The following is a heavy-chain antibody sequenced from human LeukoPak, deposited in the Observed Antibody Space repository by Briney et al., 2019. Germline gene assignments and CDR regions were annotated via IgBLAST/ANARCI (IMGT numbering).Heavy chain of an antibody. CDR2: LYTNGTV. CDR1: GASLTRYY. V-gene: IGHV4-4*07. CDR3: ARLLGSSGYAGDWYFDL. J-gene: IGHJ2*01. D-gene: IGHD3-22*01. Sequence: SETLSLTCSVSGASLTRYYWTWIRQPVGKGLEWFGRLYTNGTVNYNPSLRSRVTMSRDTSRNQFSLKLTSVTAADTAVYYCARLLGSSGYAGDWYFDLWGPGALVTVSS.